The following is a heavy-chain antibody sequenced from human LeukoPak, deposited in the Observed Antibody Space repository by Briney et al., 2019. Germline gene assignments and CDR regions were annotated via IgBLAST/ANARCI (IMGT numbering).Heavy chain of an antibody. D-gene: IGHD6-19*01. CDR3: ARLAHSSGYLAFDY. V-gene: IGHV4-39*01. CDR1: GGSIGSRYHY. J-gene: IGHJ4*02. Sequence: PSETLSLTCSVSGGSIGSRYHYWGWIRQPPGKGLEWIGSTEYSGSTYYNPPLKSRVIMSVDTSKKQFSLKVTSVTAADTAVYYCARLAHSSGYLAFDYWGQGTLVTVSS. CDR2: TEYSGST.